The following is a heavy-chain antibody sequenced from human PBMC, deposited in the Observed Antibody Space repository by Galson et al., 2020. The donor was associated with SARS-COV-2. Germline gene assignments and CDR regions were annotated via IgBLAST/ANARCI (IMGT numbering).Heavy chain of an antibody. CDR3: AKDRQYYGSGSYYSDY. D-gene: IGHD3-10*01. CDR1: GFTFSSYA. Sequence: GGSLRLSCAASGFTFSSYAMSWVRQAPGKGLEWVSAISCSGGSTYYADSVKGRFTISRDNSKNTLYLQMNSLRAEDTAVYYCAKDRQYYGSGSYYSDYWGQGTLVTVSS. V-gene: IGHV3-23*01. J-gene: IGHJ4*02. CDR2: ISCSGGST.